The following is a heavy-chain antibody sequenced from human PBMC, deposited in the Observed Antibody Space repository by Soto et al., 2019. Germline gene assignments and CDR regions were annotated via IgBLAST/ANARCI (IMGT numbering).Heavy chain of an antibody. V-gene: IGHV4-34*09. Sequence: SQTLSLPCALYGGSVNGYYWNWHRQPPGKGLEWIGYIYDSGSSYYNPSLKRLVTMSVDKSKNQFSLNLRSVTAADTAVYYCARVKGRLARRGEGFDPWGQGALVTVSS. CDR3: ARVKGRLARRGEGFDP. D-gene: IGHD3-10*01. J-gene: IGHJ5*02. CDR2: IYDSGSS. CDR1: GGSVNGYY.